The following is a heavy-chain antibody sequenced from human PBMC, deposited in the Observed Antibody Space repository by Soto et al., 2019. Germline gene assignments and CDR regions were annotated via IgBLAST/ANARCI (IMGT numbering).Heavy chain of an antibody. D-gene: IGHD6-13*01. Sequence: ASVKVSCKASGYTFTSYYMHWVRQAPGQGLEWMGIINPSGGSTSYSQKFQGRVTMTRDTSTSTVYMELSSLRSEDTAVYYCARDTAAAGTPRNWDYWGQGTLVTVSS. CDR1: GYTFTSYY. CDR2: INPSGGST. J-gene: IGHJ4*02. CDR3: ARDTAAAGTPRNWDY. V-gene: IGHV1-46*03.